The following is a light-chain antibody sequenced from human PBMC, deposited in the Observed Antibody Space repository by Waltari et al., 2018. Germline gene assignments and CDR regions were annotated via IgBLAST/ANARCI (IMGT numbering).Light chain of an antibody. V-gene: IGLV3-19*01. CDR1: SLRNYY. Sequence: SSELTQDPAVSVALGQTVTITCQGDSLRNYYASWYQQKAGQAPFLVVYGKNNRPSGIPDRFSASSSGSTASLTITGAQAEDEADYFCNCRDSSGYHRGVLFGGGTTVTV. J-gene: IGLJ2*01. CDR3: NCRDSSGYHRGVL. CDR2: GKN.